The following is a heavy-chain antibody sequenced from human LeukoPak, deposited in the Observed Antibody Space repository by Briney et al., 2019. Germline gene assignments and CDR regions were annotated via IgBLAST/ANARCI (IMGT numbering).Heavy chain of an antibody. D-gene: IGHD1-26*01. J-gene: IGHJ6*03. V-gene: IGHV1-2*06. CDR3: ARDPGMGAVRGYYYFYYMDV. CDR2: INPNSGDT. CDR1: GYTFTVYF. Sequence: GASVKVSCKASGYTFTVYFMHWVRQAPGQRLEWMGRINPNSGDTNYAQKFQGRVTMTRDTSISTAYMELSRLRSDDTAVYYCARDPGMGAVRGYYYFYYMDVWGKGTTVTVSS.